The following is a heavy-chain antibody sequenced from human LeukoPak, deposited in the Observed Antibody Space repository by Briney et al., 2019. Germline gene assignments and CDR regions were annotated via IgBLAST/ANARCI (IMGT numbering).Heavy chain of an antibody. J-gene: IGHJ4*02. CDR1: GYTFTGYY. CDR3: ARYGDSSGYYYPYFDY. Sequence: APVKVSCKASGYTFTGYYMHWVRQAPGQGLEWMGWINPNSGGTNYAQKFQGRVTMTRDTSISTAYMELSRLRSDDTAVYYCARYGDSSGYYYPYFDYWGQGTLVTVSS. V-gene: IGHV1-2*02. CDR2: INPNSGGT. D-gene: IGHD3-22*01.